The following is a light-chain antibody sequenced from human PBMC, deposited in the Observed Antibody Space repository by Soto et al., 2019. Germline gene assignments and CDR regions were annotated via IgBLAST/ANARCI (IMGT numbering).Light chain of an antibody. CDR3: SSYAGSNNHVV. CDR2: EVS. V-gene: IGLV2-8*01. Sequence: QSALTQPPSASGSPGQSVTISCTGTSSDVGAYTYVSWYQQHPGKAPKLMIYEVSKRPSWVPDRFSGSKSGSTASLTVSGLQAEDEADYYCSSYAGSNNHVVFGGGTQLTVL. J-gene: IGLJ2*01. CDR1: SSDVGAYTY.